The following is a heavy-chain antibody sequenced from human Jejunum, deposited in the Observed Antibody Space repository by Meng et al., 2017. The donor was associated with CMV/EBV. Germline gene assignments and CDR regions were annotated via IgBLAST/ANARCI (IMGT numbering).Heavy chain of an antibody. CDR1: YE. J-gene: IGHJ3*02. CDR2: INVEGGIE. Sequence: YERTWVSNVQGKGRKWVARINVEGGIECYGDSVRGGLNIARDSAKNSLSLQMNSLRAEDTAVYYCAGNNPRNCASVSCPGAYDIWGQGTVVTVSS. V-gene: IGHV3-7*01. CDR3: AGNNPRNCASVSCPGAYDI. D-gene: IGHD2-2*01.